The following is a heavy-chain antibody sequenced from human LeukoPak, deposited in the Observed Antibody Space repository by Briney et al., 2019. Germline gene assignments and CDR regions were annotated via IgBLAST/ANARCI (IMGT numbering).Heavy chain of an antibody. D-gene: IGHD3-22*01. CDR1: GYTFTGYY. Sequence: ASVKVSCKTSGYTFTGYYMHWVRQAPGQGLEWMGWINPNSGGTNYAQQFQGRLTMTRDTSISTAYMELSRLRSDDTAVYYCARVKTMIIVVSLFDYWGQGTLVTVSS. V-gene: IGHV1-2*02. CDR2: INPNSGGT. J-gene: IGHJ4*02. CDR3: ARVKTMIIVVSLFDY.